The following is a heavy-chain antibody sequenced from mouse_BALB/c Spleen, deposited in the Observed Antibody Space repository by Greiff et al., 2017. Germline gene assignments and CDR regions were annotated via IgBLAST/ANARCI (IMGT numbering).Heavy chain of an antibody. Sequence: EVKLMESGGGLVKPGGSLKLSCAASGFAFSSYDMSWVRQTPEKRLEWVAYISSGGGSTYYPDTVKGRFTISRDNAKNTLYLQMSSLKSEDTAMYYCARQGGNYEAWFAYWGQGTLVTVSA. D-gene: IGHD2-1*01. CDR2: ISSGGGST. V-gene: IGHV5-12-1*01. CDR3: ARQGGNYEAWFAY. J-gene: IGHJ3*01. CDR1: GFAFSSYD.